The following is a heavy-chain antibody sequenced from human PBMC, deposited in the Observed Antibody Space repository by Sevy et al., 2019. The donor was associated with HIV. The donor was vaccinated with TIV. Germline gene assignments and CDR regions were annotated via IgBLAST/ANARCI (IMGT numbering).Heavy chain of an antibody. D-gene: IGHD4-17*01. V-gene: IGHV1-18*01. J-gene: IGHJ6*02. CDR2: ISAYNGNT. CDR3: ARDSLSTVTTVYYYYGMDV. Sequence: ASVKVSCKASGYTFTSYGISWVRQAPGQGLEWMGWISAYNGNTNYAQKLQGRVTMTTDTSTSTAYMELRSLRSDDTAVYYCARDSLSTVTTVYYYYGMDVWGQGTTVTVSS. CDR1: GYTFTSYG.